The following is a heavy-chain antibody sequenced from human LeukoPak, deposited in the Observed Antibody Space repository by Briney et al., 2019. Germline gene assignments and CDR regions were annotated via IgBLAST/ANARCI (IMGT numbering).Heavy chain of an antibody. V-gene: IGHV1-2*02. CDR3: ARGRFGEWDNSFDP. J-gene: IGHJ5*02. Sequence: ASVKVSCEASGHTFTGYYVHWVRQAPGQGLEWMAWINPNSGATNYAEMFQGRVTMTRDTSISTAYMALSRLTSDDTAVYFCARGRFGEWDNSFDPWGQGTLVTVSS. CDR2: INPNSGAT. CDR1: GHTFTGYY. D-gene: IGHD3-10*01.